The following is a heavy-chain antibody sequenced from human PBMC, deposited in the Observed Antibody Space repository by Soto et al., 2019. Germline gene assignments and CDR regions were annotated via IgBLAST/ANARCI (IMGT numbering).Heavy chain of an antibody. CDR2: IKQDGSEK. V-gene: IGHV3-7*01. CDR3: AREYAFLEWLLKENFYYYGMDV. Sequence: GGSLRLSXAASGFTFSSYWMTWVRQAPGKGLEWVANIKQDGSEKYYVDSVKGRFTISRDNAKNSLYLQMNSLRAEDSAVYYCAREYAFLEWLLKENFYYYGMDVWGQGTTVTVSS. CDR1: GFTFSSYW. J-gene: IGHJ6*02. D-gene: IGHD3-3*02.